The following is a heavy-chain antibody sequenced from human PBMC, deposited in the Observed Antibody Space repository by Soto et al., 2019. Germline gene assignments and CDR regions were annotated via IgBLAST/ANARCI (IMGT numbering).Heavy chain of an antibody. D-gene: IGHD2-15*01. J-gene: IGHJ6*03. CDR3: ARDQGMRIPADYYYYYYYMDV. V-gene: IGHV3-21*01. CDR2: ISSSSSYI. CDR1: GFTFSSYS. Sequence: GGSLRLSCAASGFTFSSYSMNWVRQAPGKGLEWVSSISSSSSYIYYADSVKGRFTISRDNAKNSLYLQMNSLRAEDTAVYYCARDQGMRIPADYYYYYYYMDVWGKGTTVTVSS.